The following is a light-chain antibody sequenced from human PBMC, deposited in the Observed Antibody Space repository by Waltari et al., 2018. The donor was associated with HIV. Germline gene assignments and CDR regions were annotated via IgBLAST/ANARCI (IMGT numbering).Light chain of an antibody. CDR3: QSYDSSLSVWV. V-gene: IGLV1-40*01. J-gene: IGLJ3*02. CDR2: GNS. Sequence: QSVLTQPPSVSGAPGQRVTIPCPGTSANIGAGTDVHSYQQIPGTAPKHLIYGNSHRPSGVPDRFSGSKSGTSASLAITGLQAEDEADYYCQSYDSSLSVWVFGGGTKLTVL. CDR1: SANIGAGTD.